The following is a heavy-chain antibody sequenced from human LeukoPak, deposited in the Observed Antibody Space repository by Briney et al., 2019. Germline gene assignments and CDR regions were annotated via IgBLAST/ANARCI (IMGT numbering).Heavy chain of an antibody. CDR2: ISGSGGST. CDR3: AKRSSGWSFDY. D-gene: IGHD6-19*01. J-gene: IGHJ4*02. Sequence: GGSLRLSCAASGFTFSSYGMHWVRQAPGKGLEWVSAISGSGGSTYYADSVKGRFTISRDNSKNTLYLQMNSLRAEDTAVYYCAKRSSGWSFDYWGQGTLVTVSS. CDR1: GFTFSSYG. V-gene: IGHV3-23*01.